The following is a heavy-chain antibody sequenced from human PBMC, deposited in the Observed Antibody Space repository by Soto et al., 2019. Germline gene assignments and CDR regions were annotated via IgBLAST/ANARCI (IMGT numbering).Heavy chain of an antibody. V-gene: IGHV3-74*02. CDR1: GITFSSYW. CDR2: VKTDGST. CDR3: ARGIRGHYAFDV. J-gene: IGHJ3*01. D-gene: IGHD5-12*01. Sequence: EVQLEESGGDLVQPGGSLRLSCAASGITFSSYWMDWVRQAPGKGLVWVSRVKTDGSTYYADSVKGRFTIFRDNAKNTLYLQMNSLTVEDTAVYYCARGIRGHYAFDVWGQGTMVTVSS.